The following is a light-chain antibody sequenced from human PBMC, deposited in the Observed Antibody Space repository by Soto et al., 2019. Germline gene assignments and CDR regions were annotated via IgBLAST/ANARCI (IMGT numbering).Light chain of an antibody. CDR1: QTASNY. V-gene: IGKV1-39*01. CDR3: QQTYTTPRT. Sequence: DTQMTQSPSYLSASVGDRISITCRASQTASNYVNWYQQKPRKAPTLLIAATSTLQSGVPSRFRGSGSWTDFTLTITSLQPEDFATDYCQQTYTTPRTFGQGTKVAIK. CDR2: ATS. J-gene: IGKJ1*01.